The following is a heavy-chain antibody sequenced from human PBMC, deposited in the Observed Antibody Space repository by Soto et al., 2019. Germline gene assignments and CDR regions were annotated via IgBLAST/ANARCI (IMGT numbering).Heavy chain of an antibody. CDR2: INSDGSST. D-gene: IGHD3-9*01. Sequence: GGSLRLSCAASGFTFSSYWMHRVRQAPGKGLVWVSRINSDGSSTSYADSVKGRFTISRDNAKNTLYLQMNSLRAEDTAVYYCARGEVLRYFDWLFRYYYYGMDVWGQGTTVTVSS. CDR1: GFTFSSYW. CDR3: ARGEVLRYFDWLFRYYYYGMDV. V-gene: IGHV3-74*01. J-gene: IGHJ6*02.